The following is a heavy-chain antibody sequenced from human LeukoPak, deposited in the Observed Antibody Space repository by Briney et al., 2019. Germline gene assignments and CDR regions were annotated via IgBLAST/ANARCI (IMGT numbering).Heavy chain of an antibody. V-gene: IGHV1-24*01. D-gene: IGHD1-1*01. CDR3: VTGFTTVAVDYFDY. CDR1: GKTLSDLS. J-gene: IGHJ4*02. CDR2: SDPEDGER. Sequence: ASVKVSCKVSGKTLSDLSIHWLRQPPGKGLEWLGGSDPEDGERIYAQMFQGRVTMTEDTSIDTAYMELSSLRSEDTAVYHCVTGFTTVAVDYFDYWGQGTLVTVSP.